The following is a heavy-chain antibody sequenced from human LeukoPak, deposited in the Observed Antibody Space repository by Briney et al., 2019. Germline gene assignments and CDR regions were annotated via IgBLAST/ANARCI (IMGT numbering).Heavy chain of an antibody. CDR3: AKDSGYDILTGYYGMDV. J-gene: IGHJ6*02. Sequence: GRSLRLSCAASGFTFDDYAMHWVRQAPGKGLEWVSGISWNSGSIGYADSVKGRFTIARDNAKNSLYLQMNSLRAEDTALYYCAKDSGYDILTGYYGMDVWGQGTTVTVSS. CDR1: GFTFDDYA. V-gene: IGHV3-9*01. CDR2: ISWNSGSI. D-gene: IGHD3-9*01.